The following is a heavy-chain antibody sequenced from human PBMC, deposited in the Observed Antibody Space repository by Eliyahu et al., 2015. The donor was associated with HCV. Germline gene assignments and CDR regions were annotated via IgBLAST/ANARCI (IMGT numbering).Heavy chain of an antibody. CDR3: ASGGGGIAVAGTGGWFEP. D-gene: IGHD6-19*01. CDR2: IHYSGST. CDR1: GGSITTYY. Sequence: QVQLQESGPGLVKPSETLSLTCTXSGGSITTYYWIWIRQPPGKGXEWIGXIHYSGSTNNNPSLKSRATISLDXSKNQFSLKLTSVTAADTAVYYCASGGGGIAVAGTGGWFEPWGQGTLVTVSS. J-gene: IGHJ5*02. V-gene: IGHV4-59*01.